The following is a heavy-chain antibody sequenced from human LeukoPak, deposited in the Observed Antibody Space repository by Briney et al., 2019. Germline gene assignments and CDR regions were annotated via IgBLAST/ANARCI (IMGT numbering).Heavy chain of an antibody. D-gene: IGHD2-2*01. CDR3: ARVSNIVVVPAAKGPYDY. CDR1: GFTFSNYA. CDR2: MRYDGSNE. J-gene: IGHJ4*02. Sequence: GGSLRLSCAASGFTFSNYAMTWGRQAPGKGLEWVAFMRYDGSNEYYADSVKGRFTISRDNSKNTLYLQMNSLRAEDTAVYYCARVSNIVVVPAAKGPYDYWGQGTLVTVSS. V-gene: IGHV3-30*02.